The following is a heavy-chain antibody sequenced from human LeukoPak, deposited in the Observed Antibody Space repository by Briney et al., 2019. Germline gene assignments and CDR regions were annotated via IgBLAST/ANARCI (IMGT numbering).Heavy chain of an antibody. D-gene: IGHD1-26*01. CDR1: GFTFGSYA. CDR2: ISYDGSNK. V-gene: IGHV3-30-3*01. Sequence: PGGSLRHSCAASGFTFGSYAMHWVRQAPGKGLEWVAVISYDGSNKYYADSVKGRFTISRDNSKNTLYLQMNSLRAEDTAVYYCARDIGSDYWGQGTLVTVSS. J-gene: IGHJ4*02. CDR3: ARDIGSDY.